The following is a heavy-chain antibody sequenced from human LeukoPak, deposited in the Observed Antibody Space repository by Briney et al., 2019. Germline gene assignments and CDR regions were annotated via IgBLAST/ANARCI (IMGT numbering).Heavy chain of an antibody. Sequence: GASVKVSCKASGYTFTSYGISWVRQAPGQGLEWMGWISAYNGNTNYAQKLQGRVTMTTDTSTSTAYMELRSLRSDDTAVYYCARTWDYVWGSYRSIHKAIDYWGQGTLVTVSS. CDR1: GYTFTSYG. CDR3: ARTWDYVWGSYRSIHKAIDY. D-gene: IGHD3-16*02. V-gene: IGHV1-18*01. CDR2: ISAYNGNT. J-gene: IGHJ4*02.